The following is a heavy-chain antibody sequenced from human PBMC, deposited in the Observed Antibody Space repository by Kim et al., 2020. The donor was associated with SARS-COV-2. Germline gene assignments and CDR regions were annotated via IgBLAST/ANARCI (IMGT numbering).Heavy chain of an antibody. CDR3: AKDGRSHTPGY. Sequence: GGSLRLSCAVSGFTFSGVDMSWVRQAPGKGLEWVSGISGSGGSTYYADSVKGRFSVSRDNSRTTLYLQMNSLRGDDTAVYYCAKDGRSHTPGYWGQGTLVTVSS. CDR2: ISGSGGST. V-gene: IGHV3-23*01. J-gene: IGHJ4*02. CDR1: GFTFSGVD. D-gene: IGHD6-13*01.